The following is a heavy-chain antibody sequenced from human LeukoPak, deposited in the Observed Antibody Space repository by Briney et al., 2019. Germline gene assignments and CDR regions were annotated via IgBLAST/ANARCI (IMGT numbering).Heavy chain of an antibody. J-gene: IGHJ6*02. Sequence: SETLSLTCDVSGGSTINYYWSWIRQPPGKGLEWIGFVYYSGSTSYNPSLKSRVTISLDTSKNQFSLKVTSVTATDTAVYYCARRGYSYGLGGYYYYGMDVWGQGTTVTVSS. CDR1: GGSTINYY. CDR3: ARRGYSYGLGGYYYYGMDV. D-gene: IGHD5-18*01. V-gene: IGHV4-59*08. CDR2: VYYSGST.